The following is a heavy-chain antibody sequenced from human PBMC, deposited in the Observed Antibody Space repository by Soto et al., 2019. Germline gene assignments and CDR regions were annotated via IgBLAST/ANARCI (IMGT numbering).Heavy chain of an antibody. J-gene: IGHJ5*02. D-gene: IGHD3-3*01. V-gene: IGHV1-2*02. CDR2: INPNSGGT. CDR1: GYTFTGYY. CDR3: AGAENHYDFWSGPQDVWFDP. Sequence: ASVKVSCKASGYTFTGYYMHWVRQAPGQGLEWMGWINPNSGGTNYAQKFQGRVTMTRDTSISTAYMELSRLRSDDTAVYYCAGAENHYDFWSGPQDVWFDPWGQGTLVTVSS.